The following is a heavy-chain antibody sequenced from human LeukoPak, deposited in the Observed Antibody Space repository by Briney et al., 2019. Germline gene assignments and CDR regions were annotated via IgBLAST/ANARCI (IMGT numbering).Heavy chain of an antibody. CDR3: ARNTLDYYDSSGYAAFDI. V-gene: IGHV1-18*01. J-gene: IGHJ3*02. D-gene: IGHD3-22*01. CDR2: ISAYNGNT. Sequence: ASVTVSCKASGYTFTSYGISWVRQAPGQGLEWMGWISAYNGNTNYAQKLQGRVTMTTDTSTSTAYMELRSLRSGDTAVYYCARNTLDYYDSSGYAAFDIWGQGTMVTVSS. CDR1: GYTFTSYG.